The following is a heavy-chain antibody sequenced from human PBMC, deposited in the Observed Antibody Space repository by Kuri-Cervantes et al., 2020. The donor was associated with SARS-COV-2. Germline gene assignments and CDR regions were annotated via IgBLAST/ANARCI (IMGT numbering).Heavy chain of an antibody. Sequence: GGSLRLSCAASGFTVSRNYMSWVRQAPGKGLEWVSVIYSGGSTYYADSVKGRFTISGDNSKNTLYLQMNSLRAEDTAVYYCARAPQWVAGDDAFDIWGQGTMVTVSS. D-gene: IGHD6-19*01. CDR1: GFTVSRNY. CDR3: ARAPQWVAGDDAFDI. J-gene: IGHJ3*02. CDR2: IYSGGST. V-gene: IGHV3-66*02.